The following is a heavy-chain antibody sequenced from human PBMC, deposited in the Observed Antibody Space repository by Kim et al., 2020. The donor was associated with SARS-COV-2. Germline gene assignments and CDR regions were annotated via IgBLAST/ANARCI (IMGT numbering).Heavy chain of an antibody. CDR1: GFTFSDYY. V-gene: IGHV3-11*06. J-gene: IGHJ6*02. D-gene: IGHD3-10*01. Sequence: GGSLRLSCAASGFTFSDYYMSWIRQAPGKGLEWVSYISSSSSYTNYADSVKGRFTISRDNAKNSLYLQMNSLRAEDTAVYYCARDSGSGSYYSYYYYGMDVWGQGTTVTVSS. CDR2: ISSSSSYT. CDR3: ARDSGSGSYYSYYYYGMDV.